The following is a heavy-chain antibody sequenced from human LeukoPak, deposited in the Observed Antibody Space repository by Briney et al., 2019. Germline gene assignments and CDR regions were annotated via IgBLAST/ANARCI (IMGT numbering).Heavy chain of an antibody. J-gene: IGHJ5*02. Sequence: PSETLSLTCTVSGGSISSSSYYWGWIRQPPGKGLEWIGSIYYSGSTYYNPSLKSRVTISVDTSKNQFSLKLRSVTAADTAVYYCALLWFGESNWFDPWGQGALVTVSS. V-gene: IGHV4-39*01. CDR2: IYYSGST. CDR3: ALLWFGESNWFDP. D-gene: IGHD3-10*01. CDR1: GGSISSSSYY.